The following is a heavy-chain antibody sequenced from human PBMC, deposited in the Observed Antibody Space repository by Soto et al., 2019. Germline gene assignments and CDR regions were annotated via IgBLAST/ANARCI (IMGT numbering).Heavy chain of an antibody. V-gene: IGHV1-3*01. CDR1: GYTFTGYY. CDR2: INAGNGNT. Sequence: GASVKVSCKASGYTFTGYYMHWVRQAPGQRLEWMGWINAGNGNTKYSQKFQGRVTITRDTSASTAYMELSSLRSEDTAVYYCARGKVLRYFDWLSNQRLLRFDYWGQGTLVTVSS. CDR3: ARGKVLRYFDWLSNQRLLRFDY. D-gene: IGHD3-9*01. J-gene: IGHJ4*02.